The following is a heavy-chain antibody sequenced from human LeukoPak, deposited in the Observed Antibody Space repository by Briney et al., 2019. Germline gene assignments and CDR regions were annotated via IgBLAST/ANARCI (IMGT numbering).Heavy chain of an antibody. Sequence: PSETLSLTCTVSGGSISSYYWSWIRQPPGKGLEWIGYIYYSGSTNYNPSLKSRVTISVDTSKNQFSLKLSSVTAADTAVYYCARDFPGGFGYYYYGMDVWGQGTTVTVSS. D-gene: IGHD3-16*01. J-gene: IGHJ6*02. CDR1: GGSISSYY. CDR3: ARDFPGGFGYYYYGMDV. CDR2: IYYSGST. V-gene: IGHV4-59*01.